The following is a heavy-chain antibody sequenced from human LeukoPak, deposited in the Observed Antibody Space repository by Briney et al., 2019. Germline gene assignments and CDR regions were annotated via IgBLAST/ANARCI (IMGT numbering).Heavy chain of an antibody. CDR2: IIPIFGTA. J-gene: IGHJ3*02. CDR1: GGTFSSYA. V-gene: IGHV1-69*13. Sequence: ASVRVSCKASGGTFSSYAISWVRPAPGQGLEWMGGIIPIFGTANYAQKFQGRVTITADESTSTAYMELSSLRSEDTAVYYCASTHGEQQLEAFDIWGQGTMVTVSS. CDR3: ASTHGEQQLEAFDI. D-gene: IGHD6-13*01.